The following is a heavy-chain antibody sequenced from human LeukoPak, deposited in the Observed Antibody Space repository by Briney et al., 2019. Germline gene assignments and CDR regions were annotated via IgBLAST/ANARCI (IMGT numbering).Heavy chain of an antibody. CDR3: ARGGYSGYVWCLDL. CDR2: IIPIFGTA. CDR1: GGTFSSYA. V-gene: IGHV1-69*13. Sequence: GASVKVSCKASGGTFSSYAISWVRQAPGQGLEWMGGIIPIFGTANYAQKFQGRVTITADESTSTAYMELSSLRSEDTAVYYCARGGYSGYVWCLDLWGRGTLVTVSS. D-gene: IGHD5-12*01. J-gene: IGHJ2*01.